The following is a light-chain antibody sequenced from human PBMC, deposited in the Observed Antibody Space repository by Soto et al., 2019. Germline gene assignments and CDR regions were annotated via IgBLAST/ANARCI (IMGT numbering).Light chain of an antibody. J-gene: IGKJ1*01. CDR1: QSVSSN. V-gene: IGKV3-15*01. CDR3: QQYDYWWT. CDR2: GAS. Sequence: EIVMTHSPATLSVSPAERAALSCRASQSVSSNLAWYQQKPGLAPRLLIYGASTRATGIPARFSGSGSGTEFTLTISSLQSEDFGIYYCQQYDYWWTFGQGTKVDIK.